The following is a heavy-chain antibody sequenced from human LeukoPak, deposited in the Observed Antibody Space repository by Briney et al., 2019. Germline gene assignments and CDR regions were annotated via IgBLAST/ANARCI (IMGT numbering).Heavy chain of an antibody. J-gene: IGHJ4*02. Sequence: GESLKISRKGSGYSFTSYWISWVRQMPGKGLEWMGRIDPSDSYTNYSPSFQGHVTISADKSISTAYLQWSSLKASDTAMYYCARRCSSASCPFDYWGQGTLVTVSS. D-gene: IGHD2-2*01. V-gene: IGHV5-10-1*01. CDR3: ARRCSSASCPFDY. CDR2: IDPSDSYT. CDR1: GYSFTSYW.